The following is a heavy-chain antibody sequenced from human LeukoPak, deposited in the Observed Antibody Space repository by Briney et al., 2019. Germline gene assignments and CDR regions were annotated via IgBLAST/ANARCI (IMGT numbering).Heavy chain of an antibody. CDR3: AREASEAFDI. D-gene: IGHD6-6*01. CDR2: IGSSTKSI. CDR1: GFAFSSYS. Sequence: GGSLRLSCAASGFAFSSYSMNWVRQAPGRGLEWVSSIGSSTKSIYYADSVKGRFIISRDNAKNSLYLRMNSLRAEDTAVYYCAREASEAFDIWGQGTTVTVSS. J-gene: IGHJ3*02. V-gene: IGHV3-21*01.